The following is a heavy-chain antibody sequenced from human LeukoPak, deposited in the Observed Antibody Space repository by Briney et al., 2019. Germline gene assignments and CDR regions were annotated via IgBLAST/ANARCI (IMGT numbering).Heavy chain of an antibody. CDR2: IYYSGIT. Sequence: SQTLSLTCTVSGGSNSSGGYYWSWIRQHPGKGLEWIGYIYYSGITYYNPSLKSRVTISVDTSKNQFSLKLSSVTAADTAVYYCAREGTTYYYGSGTPGFDYWGQGALVTVSS. CDR1: GGSNSSGGYY. CDR3: AREGTTYYYGSGTPGFDY. D-gene: IGHD3-10*01. V-gene: IGHV4-31*03. J-gene: IGHJ4*02.